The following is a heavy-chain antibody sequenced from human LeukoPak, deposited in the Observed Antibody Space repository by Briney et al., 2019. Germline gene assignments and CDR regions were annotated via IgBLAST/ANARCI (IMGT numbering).Heavy chain of an antibody. Sequence: SQTLSLTCTVSGGSISSGDYYWSWIRQPPGKGLEWIGYIYYSGSTYYNPSLKSRVTISVDTSMNQFSLRLSSVTAADTAVYYCARMALRGFDYWGQGTLVTVSS. J-gene: IGHJ4*02. V-gene: IGHV4-30-4*01. CDR1: GGSISSGDYY. CDR3: ARMALRGFDY. D-gene: IGHD1-7*01. CDR2: IYYSGST.